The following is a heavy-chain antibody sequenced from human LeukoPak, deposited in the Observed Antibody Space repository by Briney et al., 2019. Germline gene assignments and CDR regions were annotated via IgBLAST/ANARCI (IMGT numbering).Heavy chain of an antibody. D-gene: IGHD4-17*01. V-gene: IGHV3-48*03. CDR2: ISSSGSTI. Sequence: GGSLRLSCAAPGFTFSSDAMSWVRQAPGKGLEWVSYISSSGSTIYYADSVKGRFTISRDNAKNSLYLQMNSLRAEDTAVYYCASESGDYGNDWGQGTLVTVSS. CDR3: ASESGDYGND. J-gene: IGHJ4*02. CDR1: GFTFSSDA.